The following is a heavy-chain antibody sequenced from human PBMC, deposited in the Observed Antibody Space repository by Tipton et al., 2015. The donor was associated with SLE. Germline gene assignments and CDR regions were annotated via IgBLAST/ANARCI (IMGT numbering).Heavy chain of an antibody. CDR3: ATRRDGYNYGGFDI. J-gene: IGHJ3*02. V-gene: IGHV3-30*02. CDR2: IRYDGSNK. CDR1: GFTFSSYA. Sequence: ESGGGVVQPGGSLRLSCAASGFTFSSYAMHWVRQAPGKGLEWVALIRYDGSNKYYADSVRGRLTISRDNSRNTLYLQMNSLRGEDTAVYYCATRRDGYNYGGFDIWGQGTMVTVSS. D-gene: IGHD5-24*01.